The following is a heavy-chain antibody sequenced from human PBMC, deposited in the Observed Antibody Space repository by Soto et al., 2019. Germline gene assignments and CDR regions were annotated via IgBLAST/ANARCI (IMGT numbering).Heavy chain of an antibody. D-gene: IGHD2-15*01. J-gene: IGHJ1*01. CDR2: ITDGGINE. CDR3: AKDEHCSGATCYGKDQHFLH. CDR1: GFTFSNYG. Sequence: PWGSLRLSCAASGFTFSNYGMHWVRQAPGKRLEWVAGITDGGINEYYGDSVKGRFTISRDSSQNTLYLQMSGLRAEDTAVYYCAKDEHCSGATCYGKDQHFLHWGQGTLVTVSS. V-gene: IGHV3-30-3*01.